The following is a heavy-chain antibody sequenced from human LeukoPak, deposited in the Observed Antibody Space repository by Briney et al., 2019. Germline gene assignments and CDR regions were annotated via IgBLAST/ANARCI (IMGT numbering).Heavy chain of an antibody. J-gene: IGHJ4*02. V-gene: IGHV1-69*13. D-gene: IGHD6-13*01. CDR2: IIPIFGTA. Sequence: GASVTVSCKASGGTFSSYAISWVRQAPGQGLEWMGGIIPIFGTANYAQKFQGRVTITADESTSTAYMELSSLRSEDTAVYYCATSAPPHIAAAGTGGVDYWGQGTLVTVSS. CDR1: GGTFSSYA. CDR3: ATSAPPHIAAAGTGGVDY.